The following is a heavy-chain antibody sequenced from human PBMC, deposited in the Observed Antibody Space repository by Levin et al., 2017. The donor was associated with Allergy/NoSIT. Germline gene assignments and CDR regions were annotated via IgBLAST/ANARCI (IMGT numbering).Heavy chain of an antibody. J-gene: IGHJ4*02. V-gene: IGHV4-4*07. CDR3: ASAPQKYYYDSSGYYI. CDR2: IYTSGST. Sequence: SETLSLTCTVSGGSISSYYWSWIRQPAGKGLEWIGRIYTSGSTNYNPSLKSRVTMSVDTSKNQFSLKLSSVTAADTAVYYCASAPQKYYYDSSGYYIWGQGTLVTVSS. D-gene: IGHD3-22*01. CDR1: GGSISSYY.